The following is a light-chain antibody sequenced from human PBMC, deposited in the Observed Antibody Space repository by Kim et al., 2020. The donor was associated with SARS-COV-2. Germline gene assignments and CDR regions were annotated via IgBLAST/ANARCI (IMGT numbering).Light chain of an antibody. CDR3: QKYNRAPFT. CDR2: GAS. V-gene: IGKV1-27*01. Sequence: DKQMTQSPSSLSASVGDRVTITCRASQGISNNLGWYQQKPGKAPKLLIYGASILQSGVPSRFSGSGSGTDFTLTISSLQPEDVATYYCQKYNRAPFTFGPGTKVDIK. CDR1: QGISNN. J-gene: IGKJ3*01.